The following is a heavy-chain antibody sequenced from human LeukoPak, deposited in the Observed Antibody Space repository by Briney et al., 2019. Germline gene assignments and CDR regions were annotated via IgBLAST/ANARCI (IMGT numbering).Heavy chain of an antibody. D-gene: IGHD3-16*02. Sequence: GASVKVSCKASGYTFATSDINWVRQAAGQGLEWMGWMNPNSGNTGYAQKFQGRVTLSRNTSISTAYMELSSLRSEDTAVYFCARGWRSPTLHGRYTMFDSWGQGTLVTVSS. CDR2: MNPNSGNT. V-gene: IGHV1-8*03. CDR1: GYTFATSD. CDR3: ARGWRSPTLHGRYTMFDS. J-gene: IGHJ5*01.